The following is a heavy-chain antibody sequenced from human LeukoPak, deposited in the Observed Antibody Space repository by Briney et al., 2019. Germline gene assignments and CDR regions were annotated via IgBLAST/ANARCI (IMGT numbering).Heavy chain of an antibody. Sequence: PSETLSLTCTVSGGSISSYYWSWIRQPPGKGLEWIGNIYDSGSTNYNPSLKSRVTMSVDTSKNQFSLKLSSVTAADTAVYYCARIDRAVAGTIDYWGQGTLVTVSS. CDR1: GGSISSYY. V-gene: IGHV4-59*08. J-gene: IGHJ4*02. CDR3: ARIDRAVAGTIDY. CDR2: IYDSGST. D-gene: IGHD6-19*01.